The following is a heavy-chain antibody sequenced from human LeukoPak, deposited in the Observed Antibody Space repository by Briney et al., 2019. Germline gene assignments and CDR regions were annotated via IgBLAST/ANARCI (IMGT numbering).Heavy chain of an antibody. J-gene: IGHJ4*02. CDR2: IYSGGST. CDR3: ARDEYYYGSGSHY. D-gene: IGHD3-10*01. V-gene: IGHV3-66*01. CDR1: GFTVSSNY. Sequence: PGGSLRLSCAASGFTVSSNYMSWVRQAPGKGLEWVSVIYSGGSTYYADSVKGRFTISRDNSKNTLYLQMNSLRAEDTAVYYCARDEYYYGSGSHYWGQGTLVTVSS.